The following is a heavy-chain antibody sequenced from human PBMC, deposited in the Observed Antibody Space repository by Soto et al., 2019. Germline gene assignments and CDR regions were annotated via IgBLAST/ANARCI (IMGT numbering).Heavy chain of an antibody. CDR1: GYILSTYY. CDR3: ARKYYFDY. J-gene: IGHJ4*01. CDR2: IDPSVGAT. V-gene: IGHV1-46*01. Sequence: QVQLVQSGAEVKKPGASVKISCKASGYILSTYYIHWVRQAPGQGLEWMGIIDPSVGATTYAQKFQDRVTMTRETSTSTVYMELSGLRVDDTAMYYCARKYYFDYWGQGTRVTVS.